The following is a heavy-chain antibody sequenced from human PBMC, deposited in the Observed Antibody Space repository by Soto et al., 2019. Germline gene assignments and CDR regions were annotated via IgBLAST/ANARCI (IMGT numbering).Heavy chain of an antibody. CDR2: ISSRSDI. CDR3: AREYTAWPLAYGLDV. J-gene: IGHJ6*02. CDR1: GFTFSSYA. V-gene: IGHV3-21*01. D-gene: IGHD2-2*02. Sequence: PGGSLRLSWSASGFTFSSYAMTWVRQAPGKGLEWVSSISSRSDIYYADSVKGRFTISRDNAKNSVSLQMNSLRAEDTAVYYCAREYTAWPLAYGLDVWGQGTTVTVSS.